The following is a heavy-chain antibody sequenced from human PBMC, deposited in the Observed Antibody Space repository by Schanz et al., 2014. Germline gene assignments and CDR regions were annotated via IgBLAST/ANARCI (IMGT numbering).Heavy chain of an antibody. CDR2: IYYDGGLR. J-gene: IGHJ4*02. V-gene: IGHV3-30*04. Sequence: QVQLEESGGGVVQPGGSLRLSCVASGFSFSGFAVHWVRQAPGKGLEWVAVIYYDGGLRFFADSVRGRVTISRDNSNNMVYLQMNSLRAEDTAIYYCTKWANEGGGGYCHFDLWGQGTLVTVSS. D-gene: IGHD2-21*01. CDR3: TKWANEGGGGYCHFDL. CDR1: GFSFSGFA.